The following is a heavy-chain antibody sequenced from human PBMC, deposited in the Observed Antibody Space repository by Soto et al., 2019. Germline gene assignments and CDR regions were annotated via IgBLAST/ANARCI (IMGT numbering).Heavy chain of an antibody. J-gene: IGHJ6*02. CDR2: IYPGDSDT. D-gene: IGHD6-13*01. CDR1: GYSFTSYW. CDR3: ARGYSSSSYHYYRMDV. V-gene: IGHV5-51*07. Sequence: PGESLKISCKGSGYSFTSYWIGWVHQKPGKGLEWMGTIYPGDSDTRYSPPFQGQVIFSADKSISTAYLQWSSLKASDTAMYYCARGYSSSSYHYYRMDVWGQGTTVTVSS.